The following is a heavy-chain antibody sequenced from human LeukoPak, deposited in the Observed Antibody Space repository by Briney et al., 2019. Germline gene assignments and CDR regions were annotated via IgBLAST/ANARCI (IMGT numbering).Heavy chain of an antibody. CDR2: INPNSGGT. D-gene: IGHD1-14*01. CDR3: ARGHPGLDWFDP. J-gene: IGHJ5*02. Sequence: ASVKVSCKASGYTFTGYYMHWVRQAPGQGLEWMGWINPNSGGTNYAQKFEGRVTMTWDTSISTAYMELSRLRSDDTAVYYCARGHPGLDWFDPWGQGTLVTVSS. V-gene: IGHV1-2*02. CDR1: GYTFTGYY.